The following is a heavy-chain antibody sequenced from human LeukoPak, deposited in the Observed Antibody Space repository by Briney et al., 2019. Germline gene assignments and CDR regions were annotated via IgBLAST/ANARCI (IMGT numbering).Heavy chain of an antibody. CDR2: IASDGSST. Sequence: GGSLRLSCAASGFTFSSYWMNWVRQAPGKGLVWVSRIASDGSSTTYADSVKGRFSISRDNAKNTLYLQMNSLRVEDTAVYYCARGWPHGNDYRGQGTLVTVSS. CDR1: GFTFSSYW. V-gene: IGHV3-74*01. CDR3: ARGWPHGNDY. D-gene: IGHD4-23*01. J-gene: IGHJ4*02.